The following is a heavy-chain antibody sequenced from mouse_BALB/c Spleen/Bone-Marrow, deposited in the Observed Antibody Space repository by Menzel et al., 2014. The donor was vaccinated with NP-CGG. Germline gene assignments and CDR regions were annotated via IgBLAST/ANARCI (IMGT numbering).Heavy chain of an antibody. CDR3: TRWGWSFDY. Sequence: LQESGAELMKPGATVKISCKATGYTFSSYWIEWVKQRPGHGLEWIGEILPGSGSSNYNEKFKGKATITADTSSNTAYMQLSSLTSEDSAVYCCTRWGWSFDYWGQGTTLTVSS. J-gene: IGHJ2*01. V-gene: IGHV1-9*01. CDR1: GYTFSSYW. D-gene: IGHD2-3*01. CDR2: ILPGSGSS.